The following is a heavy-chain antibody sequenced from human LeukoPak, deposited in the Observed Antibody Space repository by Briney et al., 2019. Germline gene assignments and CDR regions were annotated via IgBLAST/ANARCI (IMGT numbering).Heavy chain of an antibody. CDR3: ARGGSSYGFDY. Sequence: SDTVSLPYSVYGGSFSCYYWRWIRQPPGKGQEWIGEINHSGSTNYNPSLKSRVTISVDTSKNQFSLKLSSVTAADTAVYYCARGGSSYGFDYWGQGTLVTVSS. CDR1: GGSFSCYY. D-gene: IGHD6-13*01. J-gene: IGHJ4*02. CDR2: INHSGST. V-gene: IGHV4-34*01.